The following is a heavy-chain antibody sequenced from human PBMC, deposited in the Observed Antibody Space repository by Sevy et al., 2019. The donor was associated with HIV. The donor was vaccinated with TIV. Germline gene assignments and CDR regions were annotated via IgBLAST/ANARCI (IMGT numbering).Heavy chain of an antibody. Sequence: GGSLRLSCAASGFTFGSYGMHWVRQAPGKGLEWVAYISYDRSDKNYADSVKGRFTISRDNSKNTVFLQLNSLRPEDXXXXXXXXXXXSYYFDYWGQGTLVTVSS. J-gene: IGHJ4*02. CDR3: XXXXXSYYFDY. CDR1: GFTFGSYG. CDR2: ISYDRSDK. V-gene: IGHV3-30*06.